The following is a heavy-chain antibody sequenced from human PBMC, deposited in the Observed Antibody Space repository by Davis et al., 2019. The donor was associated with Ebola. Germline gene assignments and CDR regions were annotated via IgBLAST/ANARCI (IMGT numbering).Heavy chain of an antibody. Sequence: GGSLRLSCSASGFTFSSYAMHWVRQAPGKGLEYVSAISSNGGSTYYADSVKGRFTISRDNSKNTLYLQMSSLRAEDTAVYYCVKDCGRFGELLYDWFDPWGQGTLVTVSS. CDR2: ISSNGGST. CDR1: GFTFSSYA. V-gene: IGHV3-64D*08. D-gene: IGHD3-10*01. J-gene: IGHJ5*02. CDR3: VKDCGRFGELLYDWFDP.